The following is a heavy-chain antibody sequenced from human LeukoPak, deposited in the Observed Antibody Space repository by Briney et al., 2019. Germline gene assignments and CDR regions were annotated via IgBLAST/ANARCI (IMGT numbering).Heavy chain of an antibody. V-gene: IGHV3-33*01. D-gene: IGHD3-10*01. Sequence: GGSLRLSCAASGFTFSSYGMHWVRQAPGKGLEWVAVTWYDASNKWHADSVKGRFTISRDNSENTLYLQMNSLRAEDTAVYYCARDLMVRGVIYCLDYWGQGTLVTVSS. J-gene: IGHJ4*02. CDR2: TWYDASNK. CDR1: GFTFSSYG. CDR3: ARDLMVRGVIYCLDY.